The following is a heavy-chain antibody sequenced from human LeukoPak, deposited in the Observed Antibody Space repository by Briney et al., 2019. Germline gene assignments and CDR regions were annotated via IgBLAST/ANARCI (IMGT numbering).Heavy chain of an antibody. V-gene: IGHV1-2*04. CDR1: GYTFTGYY. CDR3: ARERKAAAFDY. D-gene: IGHD6-13*01. Sequence: GASVKVSCKASGYTFTGYYMHWVRQAPGQGLERMGWINPNSGGTNYAQKFQGWVTMTRDTSISTAYMELSRLRSDDTAVYYCARERKAAAFDYWGQGTLVTVSS. CDR2: INPNSGGT. J-gene: IGHJ4*02.